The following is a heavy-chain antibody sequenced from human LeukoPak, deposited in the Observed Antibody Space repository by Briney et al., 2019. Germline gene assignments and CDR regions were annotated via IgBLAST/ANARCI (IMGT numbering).Heavy chain of an antibody. D-gene: IGHD3-10*01. CDR1: GGSISSGGYS. Sequence: PSQTLSLTCAVSGGSISSGGYSWSWIRQPPGKGLEWIGYIYHSGSTYYNPSLKSRVTISVDRSKNQFSLKLSSVTAADTAVYYCARGDHGSGSYYYYYGMDVWGKGTTVTVSS. CDR3: ARGDHGSGSYYYYYGMDV. CDR2: IYHSGST. V-gene: IGHV4-30-2*01. J-gene: IGHJ6*04.